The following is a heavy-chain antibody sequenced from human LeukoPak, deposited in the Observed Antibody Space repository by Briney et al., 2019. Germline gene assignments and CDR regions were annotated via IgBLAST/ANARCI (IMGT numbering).Heavy chain of an antibody. J-gene: IGHJ4*02. V-gene: IGHV3-23*01. CDR3: AKDVSSSWSPYYFDY. CDR1: GFTFSSYA. CDR2: ISGSGGST. D-gene: IGHD6-13*01. Sequence: AGGYLRLSCAASGFTFSSYAMSWVRQAPGKGLEWVSAISGSGGSTYYADSVKGRFTISRDNSKNTLYLQMNSLRAEDTAVYYCAKDVSSSWSPYYFDYWGQGTLVTVSS.